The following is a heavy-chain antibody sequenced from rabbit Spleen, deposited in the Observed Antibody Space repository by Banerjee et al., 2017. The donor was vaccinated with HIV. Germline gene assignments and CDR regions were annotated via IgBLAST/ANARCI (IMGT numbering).Heavy chain of an antibody. CDR3: ARGIPYGFAGDAYPPYAMDL. CDR1: GFSFSNSYY. J-gene: IGHJ6*01. CDR2: IYGGSGGGT. V-gene: IGHV1S45*01. Sequence: QEQLKESGGGLVQPGGSLKLSCKGSGFSFSNSYYMCWVRQAPGKGLECIACIYGGSGGGTWYASWVKGRFTISKTSSTTVTLQLTSLTAADTATYFCARGIPYGFAGDAYPPYAMDLWGPGTLVTVS. D-gene: IGHD6-1*01.